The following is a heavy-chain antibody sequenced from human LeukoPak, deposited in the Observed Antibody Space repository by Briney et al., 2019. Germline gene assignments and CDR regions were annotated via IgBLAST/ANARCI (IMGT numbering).Heavy chain of an antibody. CDR2: IIPNSGGT. V-gene: IGHV1-2*02. CDR1: GGTFSSYA. D-gene: IGHD3-22*01. CDR3: ATELNYYDSSGYYSGDY. Sequence: ASVKVSCKASGGTFSSYAISWVRQAPGQGLEWMGGIIPNSGGTNYAQKFQGRVTMTRDTSISTAYMELSRLRSDDTAVYYCATELNYYDSSGYYSGDYWGQGTLVTVSS. J-gene: IGHJ4*02.